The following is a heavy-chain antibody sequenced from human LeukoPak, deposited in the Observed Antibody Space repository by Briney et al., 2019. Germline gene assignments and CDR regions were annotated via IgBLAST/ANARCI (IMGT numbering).Heavy chain of an antibody. V-gene: IGHV3-21*01. Sequence: GSLRLSCAASGFTFSSYGMSWVRQAPGKGLEWVSSISSSSSYIYYADSVKGRFTISRDNAKNSLYLQMNSLRAEDTAVYYCARDPSGAVANYWGQGTLVTVSS. D-gene: IGHD2-15*01. CDR2: ISSSSSYI. CDR1: GFTFSSYG. J-gene: IGHJ4*02. CDR3: ARDPSGAVANY.